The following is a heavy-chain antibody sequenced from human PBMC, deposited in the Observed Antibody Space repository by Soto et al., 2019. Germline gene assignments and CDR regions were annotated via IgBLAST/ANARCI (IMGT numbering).Heavy chain of an antibody. Sequence: PSETLSLTCTVSGGSISSYYWSWIRQPPGKGLEWIGYIYYSGSTNYNPSLKSRVTISVDTSKNQFSLKLSSVTAADTAVYYCARHRRSRQQLVHFDYWGQGTLVTVSS. D-gene: IGHD6-13*01. J-gene: IGHJ4*02. CDR3: ARHRRSRQQLVHFDY. CDR1: GGSISSYY. CDR2: IYYSGST. V-gene: IGHV4-59*01.